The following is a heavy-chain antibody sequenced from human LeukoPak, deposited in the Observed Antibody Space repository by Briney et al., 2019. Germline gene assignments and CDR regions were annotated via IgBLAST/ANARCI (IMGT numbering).Heavy chain of an antibody. Sequence: GGSLRLSCAASGFIFSSYAMSWVHQAPGKGLEWVSAISGSGGSTYYADSVKGRFTISRDNSKNTLYLQMNSLRAEDTAVYYSAKDIAATPYYYYGMDVWGQGTTVTVSS. D-gene: IGHD6-13*01. CDR1: GFIFSSYA. J-gene: IGHJ6*02. CDR3: AKDIAATPYYYYGMDV. CDR2: ISGSGGST. V-gene: IGHV3-23*01.